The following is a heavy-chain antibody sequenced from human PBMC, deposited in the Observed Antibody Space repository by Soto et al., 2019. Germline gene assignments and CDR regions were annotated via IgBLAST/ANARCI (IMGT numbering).Heavy chain of an antibody. J-gene: IGHJ5*02. CDR3: ARDFYDFWSGYPPSCFDP. D-gene: IGHD3-3*01. CDR1: GFPFIIYG. V-gene: IGHV1-18*04. Sequence: GGSVKSPCRASGFPFIIYGIFLVRQAPGQGLEWMGWISTYNGNTNYAQKLQGRVTMTTDTSTSTAYMELRSLRADDTAVYYCARDFYDFWSGYPPSCFDPWGQGTLVTVSS. CDR2: ISTYNGNT.